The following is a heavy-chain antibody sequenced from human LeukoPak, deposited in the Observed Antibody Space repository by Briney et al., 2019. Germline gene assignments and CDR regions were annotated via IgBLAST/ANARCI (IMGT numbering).Heavy chain of an antibody. Sequence: GGSLRLSCAASGFTYSSYSMNWVRQAPGKGLEWVSSISSSGSTIYYADSVKGRFTISRDNAKNSLYLQMNSLRAEDTAVYYCARIGVGAAFDYWGQGTLVTVSS. CDR3: ARIGVGAAFDY. D-gene: IGHD1-26*01. CDR1: GFTYSSYS. V-gene: IGHV3-21*04. J-gene: IGHJ4*02. CDR2: ISSSGSTI.